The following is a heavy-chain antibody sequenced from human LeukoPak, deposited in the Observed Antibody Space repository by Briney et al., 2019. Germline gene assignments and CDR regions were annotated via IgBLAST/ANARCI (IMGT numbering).Heavy chain of an antibody. Sequence: KPSETLSLTCAVSGYSISSGYHWGWIRQAPGQGLEWIGNMYHSGTTYYNPSLKSRVTISVDRSKNQFSLKVTSVTAADTAVYYCARHAFPSDSSGYYPDYWGQGTLVTVSS. CDR1: GYSISSGYH. J-gene: IGHJ4*02. D-gene: IGHD3-22*01. CDR3: ARHAFPSDSSGYYPDY. V-gene: IGHV4-38-2*01. CDR2: MYHSGTT.